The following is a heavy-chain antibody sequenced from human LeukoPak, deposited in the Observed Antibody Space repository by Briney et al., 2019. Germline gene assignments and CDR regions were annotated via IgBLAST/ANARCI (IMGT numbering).Heavy chain of an antibody. CDR1: GFTFSTYG. V-gene: IGHV3-30*03. J-gene: IGHJ4*02. Sequence: GGSLRLSCAASGFTFSTYGMHWVRQAPGKGLEWVAVISYDGSNKYYADSVKGRFTISRDNSKNTLYLQMNSLRAEDTAVYYCARDGALDYWGQGTLVTVSS. CDR2: ISYDGSNK. CDR3: ARDGALDY. D-gene: IGHD3-16*01.